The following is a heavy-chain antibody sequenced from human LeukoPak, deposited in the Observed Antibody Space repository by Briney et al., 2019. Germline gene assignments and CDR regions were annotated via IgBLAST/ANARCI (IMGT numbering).Heavy chain of an antibody. Sequence: PGMSLRLSCAASGFTFSSYGMHWVRQAPGKGLEWVAVIWYDGSNKYYADSVKGRFTISRDNSKNTLYLQMNSLRADDTAVYYCARDWEQWLVLGYWGQGTLVTDSS. CDR3: ARDWEQWLVLGY. CDR2: IWYDGSNK. J-gene: IGHJ4*02. V-gene: IGHV3-33*01. D-gene: IGHD6-19*01. CDR1: GFTFSSYG.